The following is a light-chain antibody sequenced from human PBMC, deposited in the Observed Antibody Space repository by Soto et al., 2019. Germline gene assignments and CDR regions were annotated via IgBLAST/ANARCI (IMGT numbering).Light chain of an antibody. J-gene: IGKJ1*01. CDR1: QSVSSGY. V-gene: IGKV3-20*01. CDR2: GVS. CDR3: QQYAASPRT. Sequence: EIVLTQSPGTLSLSPRERATLSCRASQSVSSGYLAWYQHKPGQAPRLLIYGVSSRAPGIPDRFSGSGSGTDFTRTISRLEPEDFAVYYCQQYAASPRTFGQGTQVEVK.